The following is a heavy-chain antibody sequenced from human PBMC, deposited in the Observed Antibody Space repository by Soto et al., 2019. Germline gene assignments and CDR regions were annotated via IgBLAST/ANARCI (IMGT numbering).Heavy chain of an antibody. CDR2: ISAYNGNT. CDR1: GYTFTSYG. CDR3: ARAPEIFDY. V-gene: IGHV1-18*01. J-gene: IGHJ4*02. Sequence: QVQLVQSGAEVKKPGASVKVSCKASGYTFTSYGISWVRRAPGQGLEWMGWISAYNGNTNYAQKRQGRVTMTTATSTSTVYMELRSLRSVDTAVYYCARAPEIFDYWGQGTLVTVSS.